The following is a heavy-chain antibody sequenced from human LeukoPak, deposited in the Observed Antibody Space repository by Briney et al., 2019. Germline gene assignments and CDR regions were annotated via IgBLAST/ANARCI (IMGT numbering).Heavy chain of an antibody. CDR3: ARYVVYGSGKYYFDY. CDR2: INYSGST. CDR1: VGSFGVTTYY. J-gene: IGHJ4*02. D-gene: IGHD3-10*01. V-gene: IGHV4-39*01. Sequence: TSETRSFTATFPVGSFGVTTYYGTGIRNPPGKGRSGIGSINYSGSTYYNPSLKSRVTISVDTSENQFSLKLSSVTAADTAVYYCARYVVYGSGKYYFDYWGQGTLVTVSS.